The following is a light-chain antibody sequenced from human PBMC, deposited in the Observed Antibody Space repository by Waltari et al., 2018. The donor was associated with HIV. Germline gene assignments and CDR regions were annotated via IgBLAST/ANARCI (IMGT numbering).Light chain of an antibody. CDR2: GNK. CDR3: QSYDRSLSASVV. J-gene: IGLJ2*01. CDR1: SSNIGADYD. V-gene: IGLV1-40*01. Sequence: QSVLTQPPSVSGAPGQRVTISCTGGSSNIGADYDVHWYQQIPGTAPKLLISGNKNRPSGVPDRFSASKSGASASLAITGLQAEDEADDFCQSYDRSLSASVVFGGGTKLTVL.